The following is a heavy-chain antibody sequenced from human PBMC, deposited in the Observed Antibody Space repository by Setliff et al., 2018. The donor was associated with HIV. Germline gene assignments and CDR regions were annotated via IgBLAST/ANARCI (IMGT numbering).Heavy chain of an antibody. D-gene: IGHD3-22*01. J-gene: IGHJ4*02. Sequence: GGSLRLSCAASGFTFNTYWMHWVRQAPGKGLVWVSHSNSDGSSTTYADSVKGRFTISRDNAKDLLYLQMNSLRGEDTAVYYCAGSRGYFVKADWGQGTLVTVSS. V-gene: IGHV3-74*01. CDR3: AGSRGYFVKAD. CDR2: SNSDGSST. CDR1: GFTFNTYW.